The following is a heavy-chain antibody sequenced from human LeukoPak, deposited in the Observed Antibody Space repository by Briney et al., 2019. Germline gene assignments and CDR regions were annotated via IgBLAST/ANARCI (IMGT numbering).Heavy chain of an antibody. CDR3: ARERGILNWFDP. D-gene: IGHD3-3*02. CDR2: IYTSGST. CDR1: GGSISSGSYY. J-gene: IGHJ5*02. V-gene: IGHV4-61*02. Sequence: SETLSLTCTVSGGSISSGSYYWSWIRQPAGKGLEWIGRIYTSGSTNYNPSLKSRVTISVDTSKNQFSLKLSSVTAADTAVYYCARERGILNWFDPWGQGTLVTVSS.